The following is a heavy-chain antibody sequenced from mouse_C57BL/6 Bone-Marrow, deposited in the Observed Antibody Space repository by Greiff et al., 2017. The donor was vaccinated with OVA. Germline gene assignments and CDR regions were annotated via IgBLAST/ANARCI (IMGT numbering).Heavy chain of an antibody. V-gene: IGHV5-12*01. CDR2: ISNGGGSP. J-gene: IGHJ3*01. Sequence: EVKLMESGGGLVQPGGSLKLSCAASGFTFSDYYMYWVRQTPETRLEWVAYISNGGGSPYYPDTVKGRFTISRDNAKNTLYLQMNRLKSEDTAMYYCARQDYGIAGFAYWGQGTLVTVSA. D-gene: IGHD2-1*01. CDR3: ARQDYGIAGFAY. CDR1: GFTFSDYY.